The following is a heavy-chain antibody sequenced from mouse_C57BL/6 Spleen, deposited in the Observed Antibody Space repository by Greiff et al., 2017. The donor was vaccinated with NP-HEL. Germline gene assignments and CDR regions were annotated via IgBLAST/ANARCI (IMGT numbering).Heavy chain of an antibody. V-gene: IGHV14-1*01. CDR2: IDPEDGDT. CDR3: TTPIYDGYFAWFAY. Sequence: EVQLQQSGAELVRPGASVKLSCTASGFNIKDYYMHWVKQRPEQGLEWIGRIDPEDGDTEYAPKFQGKATMTADTSSNTAYLQLSSLTSEDTAVYYCTTPIYDGYFAWFAYWGQGTLVTVSA. CDR1: GFNIKDYY. J-gene: IGHJ3*01. D-gene: IGHD2-3*01.